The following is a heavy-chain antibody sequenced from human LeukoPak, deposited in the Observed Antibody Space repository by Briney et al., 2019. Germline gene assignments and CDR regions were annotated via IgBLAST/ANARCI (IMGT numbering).Heavy chain of an antibody. Sequence: SETLSLTCTVSGYSISSGYYWGWIRQPPGKGLEWIGRIYTSGSTNYNPSLKSRVTMSVDTSKNQFSLKLSSVTAADTAVYYCARGAYYYDSSVHPWGQGTLVTVSS. CDR2: IYTSGST. V-gene: IGHV4-38-2*02. D-gene: IGHD3-22*01. CDR3: ARGAYYYDSSVHP. J-gene: IGHJ5*02. CDR1: GYSISSGYY.